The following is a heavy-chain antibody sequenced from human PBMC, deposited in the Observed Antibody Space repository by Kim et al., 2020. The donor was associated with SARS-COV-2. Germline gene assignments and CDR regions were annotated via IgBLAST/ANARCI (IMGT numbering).Heavy chain of an antibody. CDR2: ISYDGSNK. J-gene: IGHJ4*02. CDR1: GFTFSSYG. CDR3: AKDQGDIVVVPAAMDY. D-gene: IGHD2-2*01. V-gene: IGHV3-30*18. Sequence: GGSLRLSCAASGFTFSSYGMHWVRQAPGKGLEWVAVISYDGSNKYYADSVKGRFTISRDNSKNTLYLQMNSLRAEDTAVYYCAKDQGDIVVVPAAMDYWGQGTLVTVSS.